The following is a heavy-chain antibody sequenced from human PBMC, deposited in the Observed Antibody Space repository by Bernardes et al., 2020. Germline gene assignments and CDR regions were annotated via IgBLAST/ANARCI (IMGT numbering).Heavy chain of an antibody. CDR1: GFTFSSYS. CDR2: ISSSSSYI. CDR3: ARDNFPSSGADY. J-gene: IGHJ4*02. V-gene: IGHV3-21*01. D-gene: IGHD6-19*01. Sequence: WSLRLSCAASGFTFSSYSMNWVRQAPGKGLEWVSSISSSSSYIYYADSVKGRFTISRDNAKNSLYLQMNSLRAEDTAVYYCARDNFPSSGADYWGQGTLVTVSS.